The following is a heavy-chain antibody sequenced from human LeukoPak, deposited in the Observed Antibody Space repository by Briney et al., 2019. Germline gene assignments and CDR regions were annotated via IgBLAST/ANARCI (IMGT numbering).Heavy chain of an antibody. CDR3: ARDPEYCSGGSCYSGWYFDL. J-gene: IGHJ2*01. V-gene: IGHV3-48*01. Sequence: GGSLRLSCAASGFTFSSYSMNWVRQAPGKELEWVSYISSSSSTIYYADSVKGRFTISRDNAKNSLYLQMNSLRAEDTAVYYCARDPEYCSGGSCYSGWYFDLWGRGTLVTVSS. CDR2: ISSSSSTI. D-gene: IGHD2-15*01. CDR1: GFTFSSYS.